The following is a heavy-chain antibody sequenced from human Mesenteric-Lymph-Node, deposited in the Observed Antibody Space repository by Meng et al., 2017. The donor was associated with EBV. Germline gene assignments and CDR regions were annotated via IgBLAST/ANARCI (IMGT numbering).Heavy chain of an antibody. D-gene: IGHD3-10*01. CDR3: VRGLGGSGNYYFDY. J-gene: IGHJ4*02. CDR2: VFHSGST. Sequence: QRQLQEWGPGLVKPSATLTLTSAVSGGSITTGNWWSWVRQTPGKGLEWIGAVFHSGSTNYNPSLKSRVTISVDKSKNQFSLEVTSVTAADAAVYYCVRGLGGSGNYYFDYWGQGTLVTVSS. CDR1: GGSITTGNW. V-gene: IGHV4-4*02.